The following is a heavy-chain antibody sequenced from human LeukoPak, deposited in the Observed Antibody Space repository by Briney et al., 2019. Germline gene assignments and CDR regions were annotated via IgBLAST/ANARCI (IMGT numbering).Heavy chain of an antibody. Sequence: GGSLRLSCAASGFNVRSYYMSWVRQAPGKGLEWVSVIYTDGNTYYADSVKGRFTISRDNAKNSLYLQMNSLRAEDTAVYYCAELGITMIGGVWGKGTTVTISS. V-gene: IGHV3-66*01. D-gene: IGHD3-10*02. CDR1: GFNVRSYY. CDR2: IYTDGNT. CDR3: AELGITMIGGV. J-gene: IGHJ6*04.